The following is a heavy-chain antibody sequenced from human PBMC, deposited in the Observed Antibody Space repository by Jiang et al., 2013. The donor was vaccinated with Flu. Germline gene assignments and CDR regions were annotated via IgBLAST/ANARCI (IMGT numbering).Heavy chain of an antibody. V-gene: IGHV1-2*04. CDR1: GYTFTGYY. Sequence: KPGASVKVSCKASGYTFTGYYMHWVRQAPGQGLEWMGWINPNSGGTNYAQKFQGWVTMTRDTSISTAYMELSRLRSDDTAVYYCARGRGYSYGYGVDYWGQGTLVTVSS. D-gene: IGHD5-18*01. CDR2: INPNSGGT. CDR3: ARGRGYSYGYGVDY. J-gene: IGHJ4*02.